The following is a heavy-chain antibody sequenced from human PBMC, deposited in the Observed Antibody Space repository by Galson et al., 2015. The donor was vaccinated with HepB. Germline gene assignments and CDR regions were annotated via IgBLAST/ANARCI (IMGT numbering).Heavy chain of an antibody. CDR2: INSDGTST. Sequence: SLRLSCAASGVTFSSYWMHWVRQAPGKGLVWVSRINSDGTSTFYADSVKGRFTISRDNAKNTLYLQLNSLEAEDTAVYYCARGSDGYCRFGYLGQGTLVTVSS. J-gene: IGHJ4*02. D-gene: IGHD2-2*03. CDR1: GVTFSSYW. CDR3: ARGSDGYCRFGY. V-gene: IGHV3-74*01.